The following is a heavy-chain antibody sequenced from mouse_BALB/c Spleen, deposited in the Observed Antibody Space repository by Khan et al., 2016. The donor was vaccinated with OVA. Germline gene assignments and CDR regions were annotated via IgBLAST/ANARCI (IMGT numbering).Heavy chain of an antibody. Sequence: QIQLVQSGPELKKPGETVKISCTASGYTFTNYGMSWVKQAPGKGLKWMGWINTNTGEPTYTEEFKGRFAFSLETSASTAYLQINNLKNEDTATHFCARGNYGSSPLAYWGQGTLVTVSA. V-gene: IGHV9-3*02. CDR2: INTNTGEP. D-gene: IGHD1-1*01. CDR1: GYTFTNYG. J-gene: IGHJ3*01. CDR3: ARGNYGSSPLAY.